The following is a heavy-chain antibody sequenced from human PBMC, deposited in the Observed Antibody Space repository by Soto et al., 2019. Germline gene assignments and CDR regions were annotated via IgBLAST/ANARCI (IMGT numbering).Heavy chain of an antibody. CDR1: GFTFGDYA. CDR2: IRSKAYGGTT. V-gene: IGHV3-49*03. Sequence: GGSLRLSCTASGFTFGDYAMSWFRQAPGKGLEWVGFIRSKAYGGTTEYAASVKGRFTISRDDSKSIAYLQMNSLKTEDPAVYYCTRDLWLHYYGSGSYYYMDVWGKGTTVTVSS. CDR3: TRDLWLHYYGSGSYYYMDV. J-gene: IGHJ6*03. D-gene: IGHD3-10*01.